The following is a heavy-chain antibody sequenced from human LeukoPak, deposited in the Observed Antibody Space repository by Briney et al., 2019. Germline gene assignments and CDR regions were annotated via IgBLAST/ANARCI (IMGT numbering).Heavy chain of an antibody. CDR2: IYHSGST. Sequence: SETLSLTCTASGYSISSGYYWGWIRQPPGKGLEWIGSIYHSGSTYYNPSLKSRVTMSVDRSKNEISLHLASLTAADTALYCAGRGSSSGTFDIWGPGTFVTVSS. J-gene: IGHJ3*02. V-gene: IGHV4-38-2*02. CDR3: GRGSSSGTFDI. CDR1: GYSISSGYY. D-gene: IGHD3-10*01.